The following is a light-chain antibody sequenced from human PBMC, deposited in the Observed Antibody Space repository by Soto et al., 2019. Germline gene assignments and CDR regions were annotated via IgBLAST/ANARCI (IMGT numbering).Light chain of an antibody. Sequence: QSVLTQPASVSGSPGQSITISCTGTSSGVGGYNYVSWYQQHPGKAPKLMIYEVSNRPSGVPNRFSGSKSDNTASLTISGLQAEDEADYYCSSYTGSSTLYVFGNGTKVTVL. CDR3: SSYTGSSTLYV. V-gene: IGLV2-14*01. J-gene: IGLJ1*01. CDR1: SSGVGGYNY. CDR2: EVS.